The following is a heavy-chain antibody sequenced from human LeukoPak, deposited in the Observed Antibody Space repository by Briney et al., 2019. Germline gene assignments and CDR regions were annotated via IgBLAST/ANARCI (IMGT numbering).Heavy chain of an antibody. D-gene: IGHD3-22*01. J-gene: IGHJ4*02. V-gene: IGHV3-23*01. Sequence: GGSLRLSCAASGFTFSSYAMSWVRQAPGKGLEWGSAISGSGGSTYYADSVKGRFTISRDNSKNTLYLQMNSLRAEDTAVYYCAKTTYYYDSSGPTPFDYWGQGTLVTVSS. CDR2: ISGSGGST. CDR3: AKTTYYYDSSGPTPFDY. CDR1: GFTFSSYA.